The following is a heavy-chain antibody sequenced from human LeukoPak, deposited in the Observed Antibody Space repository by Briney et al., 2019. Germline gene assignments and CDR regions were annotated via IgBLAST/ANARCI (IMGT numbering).Heavy chain of an antibody. CDR3: ARDLSGSYPDFDY. CDR1: GFTFSSYS. V-gene: IGHV3-21*01. D-gene: IGHD3-10*01. Sequence: PGGSLRLSCAASGFTFSSYSMNWVRQAPGKGPEWVSSISSSSSYIYYADSVKGRFTISRDNAKNSLYLQMNSLRAEDTAVYYCARDLSGSYPDFDYWGQGTLVTVSS. J-gene: IGHJ4*02. CDR2: ISSSSSYI.